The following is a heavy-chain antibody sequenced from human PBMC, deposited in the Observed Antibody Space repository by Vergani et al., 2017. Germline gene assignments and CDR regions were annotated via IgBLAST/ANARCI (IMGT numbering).Heavy chain of an antibody. CDR2: IKQDGSEK. J-gene: IGHJ4*02. Sequence: EVQLVESGGGLVQPGGSLRLSCAASGFTFSSYWMSWVRQAPGKGLEWVANIKQDGSEKYYVDSVKGRFTISRDNAKNSLYLQMNSLRAEDTAVYYCARDPPAGPYSSGWYGVDYWGQGTLVTVSS. D-gene: IGHD6-19*01. CDR3: ARDPPAGPYSSGWYGVDY. CDR1: GFTFSSYW. V-gene: IGHV3-7*01.